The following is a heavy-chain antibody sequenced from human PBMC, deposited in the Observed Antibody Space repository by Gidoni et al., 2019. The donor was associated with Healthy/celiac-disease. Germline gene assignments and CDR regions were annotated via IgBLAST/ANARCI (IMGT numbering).Heavy chain of an antibody. CDR3: ASRPICSGGSCYNY. V-gene: IGHV4-34*01. CDR1: GGSFSGYY. D-gene: IGHD2-15*01. CDR2: INHSGST. Sequence: QVQLQQWGAGLLKPSETLSLTCAVYGGSFSGYYWSWIRQPPGKGLEWIGEINHSGSTNYNPSLKSRVTISVDTSKNQFSLKLSSVTAAGTAVYYCASRPICSGGSCYNYWGQGTLVTVSS. J-gene: IGHJ4*02.